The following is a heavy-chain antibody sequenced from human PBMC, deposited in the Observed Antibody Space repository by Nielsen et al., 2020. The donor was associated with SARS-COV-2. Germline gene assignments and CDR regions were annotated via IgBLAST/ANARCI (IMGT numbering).Heavy chain of an antibody. V-gene: IGHV3-30*18. CDR3: AKGGIDSSSWYLFYMDV. Sequence: GGSLRLSCAASGFTFSSYGMHWVRQAPGKGLEWVAVISYDGSNKYYADSVKGRFTISRDNSKNTLYLQMNSLRAEDTAVYYCAKGGIDSSSWYLFYMDVWGKGTTVTVSS. CDR1: GFTFSSYG. J-gene: IGHJ6*03. D-gene: IGHD6-13*01. CDR2: ISYDGSNK.